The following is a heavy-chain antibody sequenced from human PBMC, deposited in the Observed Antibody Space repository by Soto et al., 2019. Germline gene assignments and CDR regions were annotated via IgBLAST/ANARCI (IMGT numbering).Heavy chain of an antibody. J-gene: IGHJ5*02. D-gene: IGHD3-3*01. CDR3: ARDPRALRSDWFDP. CDR1: GGTFSSYA. CDR2: IIPIFGTA. Sequence: SVKVSCKASGGTFSSYAISWVRQAPGQGLEWMGGIIPIFGTANYAQKFQGRVTITADESTSTAYMELSSLRSEDTAVYYCARDPRALRSDWFDPWGQRTRVTVSS. V-gene: IGHV1-69*13.